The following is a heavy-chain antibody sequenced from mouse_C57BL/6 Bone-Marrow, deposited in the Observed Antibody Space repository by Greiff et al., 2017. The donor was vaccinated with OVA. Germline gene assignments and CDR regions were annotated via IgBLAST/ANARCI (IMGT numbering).Heavy chain of an antibody. CDR2: IRYSGST. CDR1: GYSITSGYD. D-gene: IGHD1-1*01. CDR3: ARGPYGTFDD. V-gene: IGHV3-1*01. J-gene: IGHJ2*01. Sequence: VQLKESGPGMVKPSQSLSLTCTVTGYSITSGYDWHWIRHFPGNKLEWMGYIRYSGSTNYNPSLKSRISITHDTSKNHFFLKLNSVTTEDTDTDCCARGPYGTFDDWGKGTTLTVSS.